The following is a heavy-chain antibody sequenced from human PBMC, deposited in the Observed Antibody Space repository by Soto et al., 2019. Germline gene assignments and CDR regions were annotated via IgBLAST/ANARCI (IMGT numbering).Heavy chain of an antibody. Sequence: QVQLVQSGAEVKRPGSSVKVSCKASGDTFTFYSINWVRQAPGLGLEWMGRINPILSMSNYAQRFQGRVTMSEDKSTSKAYMELSSLRSEDTAIYYCASSYGSGYRAFDYWGQGALVTVSS. CDR3: ASSYGSGYRAFDY. J-gene: IGHJ4*02. CDR1: GDTFTFYS. V-gene: IGHV1-69*02. CDR2: INPILSMS. D-gene: IGHD3-10*01.